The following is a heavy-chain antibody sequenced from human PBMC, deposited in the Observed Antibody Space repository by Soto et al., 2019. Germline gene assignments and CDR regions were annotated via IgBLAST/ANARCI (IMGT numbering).Heavy chain of an antibody. Sequence: ASVKVSCKASGYTFTSYYMHWVRQAPGQGLEWMGIINPSGGSTSYAQKFQGRVTMTRDTSTSTVYMELSSLRSEDTAVYYCARDGPSTVTTMRTRSSYWYFDLWGRGTLVTVSS. D-gene: IGHD4-17*01. CDR2: INPSGGST. J-gene: IGHJ2*01. CDR1: GYTFTSYY. V-gene: IGHV1-46*01. CDR3: ARDGPSTVTTMRTRSSYWYFDL.